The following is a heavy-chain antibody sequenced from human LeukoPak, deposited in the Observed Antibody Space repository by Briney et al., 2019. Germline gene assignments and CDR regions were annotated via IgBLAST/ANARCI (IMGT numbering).Heavy chain of an antibody. Sequence: PGRSLRLSCAASGFTFSSYGMHWVRQAPGKGLEWVAVIWYDGSNKYSADSVKGRFTISRDNSKNTLYLQMNSLRAEDTAAYYCARSRRVGGVIVPSDYWGQGTLVTVSS. CDR2: IWYDGSNK. J-gene: IGHJ4*02. V-gene: IGHV3-33*01. CDR3: ARSRRVGGVIVPSDY. D-gene: IGHD3-16*02. CDR1: GFTFSSYG.